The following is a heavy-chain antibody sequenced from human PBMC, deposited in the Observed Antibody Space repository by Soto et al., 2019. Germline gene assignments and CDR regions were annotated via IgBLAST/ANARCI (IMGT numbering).Heavy chain of an antibody. CDR2: ISYDGSNK. J-gene: IGHJ4*02. Sequence: VAVISYDGSNKYYADSVKGRFTISRDNSKNTLYLQMNSLRAEDTAVYYCAKSVTGTTRDYWGQGTLVTVSS. V-gene: IGHV3-30*18. D-gene: IGHD1-7*01. CDR3: AKSVTGTTRDY.